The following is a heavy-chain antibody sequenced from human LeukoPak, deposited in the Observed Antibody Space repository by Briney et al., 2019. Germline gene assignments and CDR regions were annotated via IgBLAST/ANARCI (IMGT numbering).Heavy chain of an antibody. Sequence: SETLSLTCAVYGGSFSGYYWSWIRQPPGKGLEWIGEINHSGSTNYNPSLKSRVTISVDTSKNQFSLKLSSVSAADTAVYYCARLPRAVAGGYYYYYYMDVWGKGTTVTVSS. J-gene: IGHJ6*03. CDR2: INHSGST. CDR3: ARLPRAVAGGYYYYYYMDV. CDR1: GGSFSGYY. V-gene: IGHV4-34*01. D-gene: IGHD6-19*01.